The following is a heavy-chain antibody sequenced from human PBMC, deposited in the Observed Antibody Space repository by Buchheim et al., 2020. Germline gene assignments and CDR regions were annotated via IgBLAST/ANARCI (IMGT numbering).Heavy chain of an antibody. V-gene: IGHV3-7*01. J-gene: IGHJ4*02. D-gene: IGHD5-18*01. CDR3: ARGPIQLWLPWVY. CDR1: GFTFSSYW. Sequence: EVQLVESGGGLVQPGGSLRLSCAASGFTFSSYWMSWVRQAPGKGLEWVANIKQDGSDKYYVDSVKGRFTVSRDHAKNSLYLQMNSLRAEDTAVYYCARGPIQLWLPWVYWGQGTL. CDR2: IKQDGSDK.